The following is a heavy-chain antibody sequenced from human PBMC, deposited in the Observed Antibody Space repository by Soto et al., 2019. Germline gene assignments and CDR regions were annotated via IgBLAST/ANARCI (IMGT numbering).Heavy chain of an antibody. CDR1: GFTFSSYS. D-gene: IGHD2-2*01. Sequence: EVQLVESGGGLVQPGGSLRLSCAASGFTFSSYSMNWVRQAPGKGLEWVSYISSSSSTIYYADSVKGRFTISRDNAKNSLYLQMNSLRAEDTAVYYWARDEEYVGYQLPSIDYWCQGTLVTVSS. J-gene: IGHJ4*02. CDR3: ARDEEYVGYQLPSIDY. V-gene: IGHV3-48*01. CDR2: ISSSSSTI.